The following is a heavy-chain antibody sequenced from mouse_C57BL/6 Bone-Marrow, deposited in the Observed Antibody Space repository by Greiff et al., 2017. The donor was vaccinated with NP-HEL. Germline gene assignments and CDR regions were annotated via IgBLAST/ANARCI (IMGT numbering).Heavy chain of an antibody. CDR3: ARDDYDRFAY. CDR2: INPSSGYT. D-gene: IGHD2-4*01. V-gene: IGHV1-4*01. CDR1: GYTFTSYT. J-gene: IGHJ3*01. Sequence: QVQLQQSGADLARPGASVKMSCKASGYTFTSYTMHWVNQRPGQGLEWIGYINPSSGYTKYNQKFKDKATLTADKSSSTAYMQLSSLTSEDSAVYYCARDDYDRFAYWGQGTLVTVSA.